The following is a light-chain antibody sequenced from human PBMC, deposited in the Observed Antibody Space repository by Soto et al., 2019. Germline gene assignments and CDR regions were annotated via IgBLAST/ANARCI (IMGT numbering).Light chain of an antibody. CDR3: QQSFNTPRT. J-gene: IGKJ2*02. CDR1: QRISRY. Sequence: DIQMTQSPSSLSASVGARVTITCRASQRISRYLNWYQQKPGKAPNLLISAASTLQSGVPSRFSGSGFDSSFTVTITSLQPEDVATYSCQQSFNTPRTVGQGTKVEIK. V-gene: IGKV1-39*01. CDR2: AAS.